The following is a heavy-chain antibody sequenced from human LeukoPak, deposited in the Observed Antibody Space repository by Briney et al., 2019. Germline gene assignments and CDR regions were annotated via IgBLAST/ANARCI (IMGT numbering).Heavy chain of an antibody. J-gene: IGHJ4*02. D-gene: IGHD3-10*01. CDR1: GGSISSSSYY. V-gene: IGHV4-39*01. CDR3: ARLDGSGSYFGFDY. Sequence: SETLSLTCTVSGGSISSSSYYWGWIRQPPGKGLEWIGSIYYSGSTYYNPSLKSQVTISVDTSNNQFSLKLSSVTAADTAVYYCARLDGSGSYFGFDYWGQGTLVTVSS. CDR2: IYYSGST.